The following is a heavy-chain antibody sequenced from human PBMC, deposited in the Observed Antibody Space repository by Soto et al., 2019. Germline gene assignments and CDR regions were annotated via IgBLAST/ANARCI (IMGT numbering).Heavy chain of an antibody. CDR3: ALMTTVTFPSLFDC. D-gene: IGHD4-17*01. V-gene: IGHV1-8*01. J-gene: IGHJ4*02. CDR1: GYTFTSYD. Sequence: ASVKVSCKASGYTFTSYDINWVRQATGQGLEWMGWMNPNSGNTGYAQKFQGRVTMTRNTSISTAYMELSSLRSEDTAVYYCALMTTVTFPSLFDCWGQGTLVTVSS. CDR2: MNPNSGNT.